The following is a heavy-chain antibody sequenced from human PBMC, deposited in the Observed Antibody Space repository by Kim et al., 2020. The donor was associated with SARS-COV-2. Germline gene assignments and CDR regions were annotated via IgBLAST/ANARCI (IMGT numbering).Heavy chain of an antibody. J-gene: IGHJ5*02. V-gene: IGHV3-48*03. CDR3: ARLILAAAGTSDWFDP. CDR2: ISSSGSTI. D-gene: IGHD6-13*01. CDR1: GFTFSSYE. Sequence: GGSLRLSCAASGFTFSSYEMNWVRQAPGKGLEWVSYISSSGSTIYYADSVKGRFTISRDNAKNSLYLQMNSLRAEDTAVYYCARLILAAAGTSDWFDPWGQGTLVTVSS.